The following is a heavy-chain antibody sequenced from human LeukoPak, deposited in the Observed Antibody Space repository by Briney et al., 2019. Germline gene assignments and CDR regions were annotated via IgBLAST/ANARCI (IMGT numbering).Heavy chain of an antibody. J-gene: IGHJ4*02. CDR3: ARATYYYGSGSYRPADY. V-gene: IGHV1-18*01. D-gene: IGHD3-10*01. Sequence: ASVKVSCKASGYTFTSYGISWVRQAPGQGLEWMGWISAYNGNTNYAQKLQGRVTMTTDTSTSAAYMELRSLRSDDTDVYYCARATYYYGSGSYRPADYWGQGTLVTVSS. CDR2: ISAYNGNT. CDR1: GYTFTSYG.